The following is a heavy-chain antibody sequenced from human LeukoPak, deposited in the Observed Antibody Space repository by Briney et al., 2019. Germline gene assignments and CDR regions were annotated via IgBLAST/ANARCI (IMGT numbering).Heavy chain of an antibody. CDR3: AKDLWSGYYVDKGFDY. D-gene: IGHD3-3*01. Sequence: GGSLRLSCAASGFTFSTYAMTWVRQAPGKGLEWVSAISGSGGSTYYADSVKGRFTISRDNSKNTLYLQMNSLRAEDTAVYYCAKDLWSGYYVDKGFDYWGQGTLVTVSS. J-gene: IGHJ4*02. V-gene: IGHV3-23*01. CDR1: GFTFSTYA. CDR2: ISGSGGST.